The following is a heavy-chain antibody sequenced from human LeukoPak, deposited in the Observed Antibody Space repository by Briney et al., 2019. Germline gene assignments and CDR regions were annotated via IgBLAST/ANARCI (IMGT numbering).Heavy chain of an antibody. Sequence: MSSETLSLTCTVSGGSISSSSYYWGWIRQPPGKGLEWIGSIYYSGSTYYNPSLKSRVTISVDTSKNQFSLKLSSVTAADTAVYYCAREPPGYWGQGILVTVSS. J-gene: IGHJ4*02. CDR2: IYYSGST. V-gene: IGHV4-39*02. CDR1: GGSISSSSYY. CDR3: AREPPGY.